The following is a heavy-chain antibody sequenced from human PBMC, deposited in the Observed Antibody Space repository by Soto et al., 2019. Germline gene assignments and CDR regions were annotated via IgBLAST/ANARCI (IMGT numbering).Heavy chain of an antibody. J-gene: IGHJ6*02. CDR2: IGSSSSTI. Sequence: EVQLVESGGGLVQPGGSLRLSCAASGFTFSSYSMNWVRQAPGKGLEWVSYIGSSSSTIYYADSVKGRFTISRDNAKNSLYLQMNSLRDEDTAVYYCARENRSMVRGLSYSYGMDVWGQGTTVTVSS. CDR1: GFTFSSYS. CDR3: ARENRSMVRGLSYSYGMDV. D-gene: IGHD3-10*01. V-gene: IGHV3-48*02.